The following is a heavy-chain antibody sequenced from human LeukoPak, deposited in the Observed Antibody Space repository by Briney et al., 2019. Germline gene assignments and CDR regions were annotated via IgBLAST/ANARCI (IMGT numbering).Heavy chain of an antibody. V-gene: IGHV4-39*01. D-gene: IGHD6-6*01. CDR2: IYYSGST. CDR1: GGSISSSSYY. J-gene: IGHJ4*02. Sequence: SETLSLTCTVSGGSISSSSYYWGWIRQPPGRGLEWVGCIYYSGSTYYNPSLKSRVTISVDTSKNQFSLKLSSVTAADTAVYYCARLSSIAPDFDYWGKGTLVSVSS. CDR3: ARLSSIAPDFDY.